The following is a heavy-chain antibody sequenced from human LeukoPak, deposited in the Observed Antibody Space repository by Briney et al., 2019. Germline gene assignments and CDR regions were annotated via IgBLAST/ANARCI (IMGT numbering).Heavy chain of an antibody. Sequence: GSLRLSCAASGFTFSRYAMHWVRQAPGKGLEWVAVISYDGSNKYYADSVKGRFTISRDNSKNTLYLQMNSLRAEDTAVYYCARVLRFLEWFYYYGMDVWGQGTTVTVSS. CDR3: ARVLRFLEWFYYYGMDV. V-gene: IGHV3-30-3*01. D-gene: IGHD3-3*01. CDR1: GFTFSRYA. J-gene: IGHJ6*02. CDR2: ISYDGSNK.